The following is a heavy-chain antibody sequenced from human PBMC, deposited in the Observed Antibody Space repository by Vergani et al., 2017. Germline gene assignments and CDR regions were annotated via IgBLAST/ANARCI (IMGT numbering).Heavy chain of an antibody. CDR2: LSASDRRT. CDR1: GFTFIMHA. J-gene: IGHJ3*02. Sequence: EVQLLESGGDLVQPGGSLRLSCAASGFTFIMHAMSWVRQAPGKGLEWVSTLSASDRRTHYADSVKGRFNISRDNSKNTLFLHMNSLRPEDTAVYYCAKVGRSEVAGTFGAFDIWGQGTMVTVSS. D-gene: IGHD6-19*01. CDR3: AKVGRSEVAGTFGAFDI. V-gene: IGHV3-23*01.